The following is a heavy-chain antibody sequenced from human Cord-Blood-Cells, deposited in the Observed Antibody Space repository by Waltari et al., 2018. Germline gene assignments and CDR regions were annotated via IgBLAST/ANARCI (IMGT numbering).Heavy chain of an antibody. CDR3: AKASGTGAVSGY. Sequence: QVQLVESGGGVVQPGRSLRLSCAASGFTFSSFGMHWVRQAPGKGLELVAVISYDGSNKYYADSVKGRFTISRDNSKNTLYLQMNSLRAEDTAVYYCAKASGTGAVSGYWGQGTLVTVSS. CDR1: GFTFSSFG. J-gene: IGHJ4*02. D-gene: IGHD2-15*01. V-gene: IGHV3-30*18. CDR2: ISYDGSNK.